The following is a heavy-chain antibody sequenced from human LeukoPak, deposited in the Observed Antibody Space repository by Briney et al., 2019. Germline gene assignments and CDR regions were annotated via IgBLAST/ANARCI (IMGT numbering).Heavy chain of an antibody. CDR2: IYHSGST. D-gene: IGHD3-3*01. V-gene: IGHV4-4*02. J-gene: IGHJ4*02. Sequence: SGTLSLTCAVSGGSISSSNWWSWVRPPPGKGLEWIGEIYHSGSTNYNPSLKSRVTISVDKSKNQFSLKLSSVTAADTAVYYCARSARVLRFLEWLSVLDYWGQGTLVTVSS. CDR1: GGSISSSNW. CDR3: ARSARVLRFLEWLSVLDY.